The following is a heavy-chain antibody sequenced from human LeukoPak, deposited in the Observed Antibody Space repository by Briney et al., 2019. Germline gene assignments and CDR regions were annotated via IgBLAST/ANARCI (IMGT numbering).Heavy chain of an antibody. CDR1: GFTFSSYW. V-gene: IGHV3-7*01. J-gene: IGHJ3*02. CDR2: IKQDGSEK. Sequence: GGSLRLSCAASGFTFSSYWMSWVRRAPGKGLEWVANIKQDGSEKYYVDSVKGRFTISRDNAKNSLYLQMNSLRAEDTAVYYCARDLAGPPQEAFDIWGQGTMVTVSS. CDR3: ARDLAGPPQEAFDI.